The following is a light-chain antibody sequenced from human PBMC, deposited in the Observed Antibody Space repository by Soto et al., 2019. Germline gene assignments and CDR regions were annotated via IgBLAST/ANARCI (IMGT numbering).Light chain of an antibody. CDR1: QSVPSY. J-gene: IGKJ2*01. CDR3: QQRNAWPRNT. Sequence: EIVLTQFPATLSLSPGARATLSCRASQSVPSYLAWYQQKPGQAPRLLVYDISNRATGIPARFTGSGSGTDFTLTISSLEPEDSAVYDCQQRNAWPRNTFGQGTKLEI. V-gene: IGKV3-11*01. CDR2: DIS.